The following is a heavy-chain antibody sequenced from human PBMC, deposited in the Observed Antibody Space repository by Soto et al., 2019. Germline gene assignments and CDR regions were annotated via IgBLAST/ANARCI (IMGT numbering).Heavy chain of an antibody. D-gene: IGHD6-13*01. Sequence: ASVKVSCKASGYTFTSYGISWVRQAPGQGLEWMGWISAYNGNTNYAQKLQGRVTMTTDTSTDTAYMELSSLRSEDTAVYYCATERAGYSSSWYPDYYYGMDVWGQGTTVTVSS. V-gene: IGHV1-18*01. CDR2: ISAYNGNT. CDR1: GYTFTSYG. CDR3: ATERAGYSSSWYPDYYYGMDV. J-gene: IGHJ6*02.